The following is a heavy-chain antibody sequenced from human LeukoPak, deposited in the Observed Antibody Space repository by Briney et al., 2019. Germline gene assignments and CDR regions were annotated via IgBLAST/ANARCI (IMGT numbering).Heavy chain of an antibody. D-gene: IGHD1-14*01. Sequence: SETLSLTCTVSGGSISSYCWSWIRQPPGKGLEWIGYIYYSGSTNYNPSLKSRVTISVDRSKNQFSLKLSSVTAADTAVYYCAAEVTGSPVDYWGQGTLVTVSS. CDR3: AAEVTGSPVDY. CDR2: IYYSGST. J-gene: IGHJ4*02. CDR1: GGSISSYC. V-gene: IGHV4-59*12.